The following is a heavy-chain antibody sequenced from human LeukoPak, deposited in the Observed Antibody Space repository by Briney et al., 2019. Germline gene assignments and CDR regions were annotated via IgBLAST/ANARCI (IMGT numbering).Heavy chain of an antibody. Sequence: SVKVSCKASGDTFHNYIVNWVRQAPREGLEWMGRIIPVFGTTSYAMNFLGRVTITTDESKTTVYMDLSSLRSDGTAVYYCASFGLGRGSYPFDSWGQGTLVTVSS. CDR1: GDTFHNYI. J-gene: IGHJ4*02. V-gene: IGHV1-69*05. D-gene: IGHD1-26*01. CDR2: IIPVFGTT. CDR3: ASFGLGRGSYPFDS.